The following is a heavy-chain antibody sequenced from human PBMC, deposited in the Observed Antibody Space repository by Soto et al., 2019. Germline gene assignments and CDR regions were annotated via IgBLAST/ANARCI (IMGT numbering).Heavy chain of an antibody. D-gene: IGHD6-6*01. J-gene: IGHJ5*02. CDR3: ARNGYSGSVGFKGWFEP. V-gene: IGHV1-69*12. CDR1: GGTFSSYA. Sequence: QVQLVQSGADVKKPGSSVKFSCKASGGTFSSYAISWVRQAPGQGLEWMGGIIPIFGTAHYEQQFQGRVTITADESTSTVYLELSSLRSEDTAVYYWARNGYSGSVGFKGWFEPWGQGTLVTVSS. CDR2: IIPIFGTA.